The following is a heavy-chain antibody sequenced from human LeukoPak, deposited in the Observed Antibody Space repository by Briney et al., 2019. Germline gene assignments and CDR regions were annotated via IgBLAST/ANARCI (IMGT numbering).Heavy chain of an antibody. CDR1: GFTLSSYW. CDR2: IKQDGSEK. D-gene: IGHD3-9*01. Sequence: GGSLRLSCAASGFTLSSYWMSWVGQAPGKGLEWVANIKQDGSEKYYVDSVKGRFTISRDNAKNSLYLQMNSLRAEDTAVYYCARGILTGYYVYYYYYGMDVWGKATTVTVSS. V-gene: IGHV3-7*03. J-gene: IGHJ6*04. CDR3: ARGILTGYYVYYYYYGMDV.